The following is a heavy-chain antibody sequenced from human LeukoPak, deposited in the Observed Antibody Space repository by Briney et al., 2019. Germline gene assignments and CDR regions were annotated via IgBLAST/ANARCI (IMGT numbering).Heavy chain of an antibody. Sequence: PGGSLRLSCSASGFTFSSYAMHWVRQAPGKGLEYVSAISSNGDSTYYADSVKGRFTISRDNSKNTLYLQMSSLRAEDTAVYYCVRTYSSGWYGSVDYWGQGTLVTVSS. CDR2: ISSNGDST. D-gene: IGHD6-19*01. CDR1: GFTFSSYA. CDR3: VRTYSSGWYGSVDY. J-gene: IGHJ4*02. V-gene: IGHV3-64D*06.